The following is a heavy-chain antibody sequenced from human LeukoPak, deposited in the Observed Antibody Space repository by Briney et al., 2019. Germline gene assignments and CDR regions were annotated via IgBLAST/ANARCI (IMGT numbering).Heavy chain of an antibody. V-gene: IGHV4-34*01. CDR2: INHSGST. Sequence: SETLSLTCAVYGGSFSGYYWSWIRQPPGKGVEWIGEINHSGSTNYNPSLKSRVTISVDTSKNQFSLKLSSVTAADTAVYYCARGRSGTIFGVVIIYYYYGMDVWGQGTTVTVSS. CDR3: ARGRSGTIFGVVIIYYYYGMDV. CDR1: GGSFSGYY. D-gene: IGHD3-3*01. J-gene: IGHJ6*02.